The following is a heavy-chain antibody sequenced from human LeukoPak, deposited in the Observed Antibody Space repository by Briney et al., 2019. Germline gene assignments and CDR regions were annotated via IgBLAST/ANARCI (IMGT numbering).Heavy chain of an antibody. D-gene: IGHD2-2*01. CDR1: GYSFTSYW. CDR2: IYPGDSDT. V-gene: IGHV5-51*01. J-gene: IGHJ6*02. Sequence: GESLKISCQGSGYSFTSYWIGWVRPLPGKGLEWMGIIYPGDSDTRYSPSFQGQVTISADKSISTAYLQWSSLKASDTAMYYCARSTSWGPNYYYYYGMDVWGQGTTVTVSS. CDR3: ARSTSWGPNYYYYYGMDV.